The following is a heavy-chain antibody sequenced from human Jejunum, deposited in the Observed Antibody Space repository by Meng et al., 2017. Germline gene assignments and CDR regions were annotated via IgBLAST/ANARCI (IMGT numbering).Heavy chain of an antibody. Sequence: SEILSLTCSVSGYSVSSGYFWGWIRQPPGKGLEYIASVYQSGSTFYNPSLRSRVTISLDTSKNQFSLKLSSVTAADTAVYYCATTKGAGYSSAMGGVDYWGQGTLVTVSS. J-gene: IGHJ4*02. CDR2: VYQSGST. CDR3: ATTKGAGYSSAMGGVDY. V-gene: IGHV4-38-2*02. D-gene: IGHD6-19*01. CDR1: GYSVSSGYF.